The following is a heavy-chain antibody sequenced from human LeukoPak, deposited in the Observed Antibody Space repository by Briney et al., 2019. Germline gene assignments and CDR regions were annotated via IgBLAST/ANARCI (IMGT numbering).Heavy chain of an antibody. D-gene: IGHD6-13*01. Sequence: SETLSLTCSVSGYSISSGYYWGWIRQPPGKGLEWIGSIYHSRSTYYNPSLKSRVTISVDTSKNQFSLKLSSVTAADTAVYYCASREYSSSWHNWGQGTLVTVSS. V-gene: IGHV4-38-2*02. J-gene: IGHJ4*02. CDR3: ASREYSSSWHN. CDR2: IYHSRST. CDR1: GYSISSGYY.